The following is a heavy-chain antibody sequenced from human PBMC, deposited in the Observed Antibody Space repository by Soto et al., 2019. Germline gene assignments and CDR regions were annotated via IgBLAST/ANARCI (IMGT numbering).Heavy chain of an antibody. V-gene: IGHV4-59*01. J-gene: IGHJ3*02. CDR2: IYYSGST. D-gene: IGHD3-10*01. Sequence: SETLSLTCTVSGGTISSYYLSWIRQPPGKGLEWIGYIYYSGSTNYNPSLKSRVTISVDTSKNQFSLKLSSVTAADTAVYYCARVWGGAFDIWGQGTMVTVSS. CDR3: ARVWGGAFDI. CDR1: GGTISSYY.